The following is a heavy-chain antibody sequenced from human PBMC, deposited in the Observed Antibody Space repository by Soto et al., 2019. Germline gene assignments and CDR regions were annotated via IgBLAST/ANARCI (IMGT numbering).Heavy chain of an antibody. Sequence: SQTLSLTCAISGDSVSSNSAAWNWIRQSPSRGLEWLGRTYYRSKWYNDYAVSVKSRITINPDTSKNQFSLQLNSATPEDTAVYYCAREVTAPSYYYYGMDVWGQGTTVTVSS. CDR1: GDSVSSNSAA. CDR2: TYYRSKWYN. J-gene: IGHJ6*02. D-gene: IGHD4-4*01. V-gene: IGHV6-1*01. CDR3: AREVTAPSYYYYGMDV.